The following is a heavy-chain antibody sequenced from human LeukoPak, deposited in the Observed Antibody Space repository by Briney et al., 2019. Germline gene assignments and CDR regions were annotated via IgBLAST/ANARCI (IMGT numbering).Heavy chain of an antibody. D-gene: IGHD2-21*02. J-gene: IGHJ5*02. CDR3: ARDVNGDLSP. CDR1: GGPITSYY. CDR2: IYYSGTT. Sequence: SETLSLTCTVSGGPITSYYWSWIRQPPGKGLEWIGYIYYSGTTKYNPSLRSRLTISVDTSKNQFSLTLTSVTAADTAVYYCARDVNGDLSPWGQGTLVTVSS. V-gene: IGHV4-59*01.